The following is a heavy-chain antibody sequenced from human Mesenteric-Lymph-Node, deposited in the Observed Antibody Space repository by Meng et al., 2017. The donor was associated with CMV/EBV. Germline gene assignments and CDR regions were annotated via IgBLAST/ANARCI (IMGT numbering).Heavy chain of an antibody. V-gene: IGHV3-53*01. CDR1: GFTFSSYA. Sequence: GESLKISCAASGFTFSSYAMHWVRQAPGKGLEWVSVIYSGGSTYYADSVKGRFTISRDNSKNTLYLQMNSLRAEDTAVYYCASPTYYDFWSGPTGDYWGQGTLVTVSS. CDR3: ASPTYYDFWSGPTGDY. D-gene: IGHD3-3*01. CDR2: IYSGGST. J-gene: IGHJ4*02.